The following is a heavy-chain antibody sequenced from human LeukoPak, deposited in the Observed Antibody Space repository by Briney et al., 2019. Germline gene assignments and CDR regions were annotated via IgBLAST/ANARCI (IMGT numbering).Heavy chain of an antibody. V-gene: IGHV3-7*01. J-gene: IGHJ3*02. CDR1: GFMFPNYW. Sequence: GGSLRLSCAASGFMFPNYWMTWVRQAPGKGLEWVADIKQDGSEKYYVDSVKGRCTISRDNAKNSLYLEMDSLRADDTAIYYCARVKRFAFDIWGQGTVVTVSS. CDR2: IKQDGSEK. CDR3: ARVKRFAFDI.